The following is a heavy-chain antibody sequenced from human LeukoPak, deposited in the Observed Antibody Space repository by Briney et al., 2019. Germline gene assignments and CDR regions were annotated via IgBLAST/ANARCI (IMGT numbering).Heavy chain of an antibody. CDR3: ARPRQWLVRAPDAFDI. J-gene: IGHJ3*02. V-gene: IGHV4-34*01. D-gene: IGHD6-19*01. CDR2: INHSGST. CDR1: GGSFSGYY. Sequence: SETLSLTCAVYGGSFSGYYWSWIRQTPGKGLEWIGEINHSGSTNYNPSLKSRVTISVDTSKNQFSLKLSSVTAADTAVYYCARPRQWLVRAPDAFDIWGQGTMVTVSS.